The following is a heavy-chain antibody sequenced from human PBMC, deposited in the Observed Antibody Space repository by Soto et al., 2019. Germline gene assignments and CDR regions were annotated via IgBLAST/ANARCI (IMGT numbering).Heavy chain of an antibody. V-gene: IGHV4-59*01. CDR1: GGSISDFY. D-gene: IGHD6-6*01. Sequence: SETLSLTCTVSGGSISDFYWSWARQPPGKGLEWIGYIYYSGRTDYNPSLKGRVTISIDTSKNQFSPKLRSVTAADTAVYYCARVGGVAARTFDYWGQGTLVTVSS. CDR2: IYYSGRT. CDR3: ARVGGVAARTFDY. J-gene: IGHJ4*02.